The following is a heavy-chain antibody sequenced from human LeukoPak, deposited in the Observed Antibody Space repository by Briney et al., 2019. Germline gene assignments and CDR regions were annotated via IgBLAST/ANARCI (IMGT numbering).Heavy chain of an antibody. V-gene: IGHV4-39*01. CDR2: IYYSGST. CDR3: ARHVGTGTTGPRYYYYGMDV. Sequence: SETLSLTCIVSGGSISSSSYYWGWIRQPPGKGLEWIGNIYYSGSTYYNPSLKSRVTISVDTSKNQFSLKLSSVTAADTAWYYCARHVGTGTTGPRYYYYGMDVWGQGTTVTVSS. CDR1: GGSISSSSYY. J-gene: IGHJ6*02. D-gene: IGHD1-7*01.